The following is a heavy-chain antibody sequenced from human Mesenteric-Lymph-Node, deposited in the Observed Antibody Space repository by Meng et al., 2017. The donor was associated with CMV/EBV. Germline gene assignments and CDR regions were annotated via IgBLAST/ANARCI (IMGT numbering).Heavy chain of an antibody. D-gene: IGHD2-2*01. CDR1: GYSFTGYY. CDR2: MNPNSGNT. Sequence: ASAKVSCKASGYSFTGYYMHWVRQDPGQGLEWMGWMNPNSGNTGYAQKFQGRVTMTRNTSTSTVYMELSSLRSEDTAVYYCARGRGCSSTSCYNWFDPWGQGTLVTVSS. CDR3: ARGRGCSSTSCYNWFDP. V-gene: IGHV1-8*02. J-gene: IGHJ5*02.